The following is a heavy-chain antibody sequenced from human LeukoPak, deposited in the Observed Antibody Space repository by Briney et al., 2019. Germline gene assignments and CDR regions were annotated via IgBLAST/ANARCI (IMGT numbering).Heavy chain of an antibody. D-gene: IGHD3-3*01. Sequence: GGSLRLSCAASGFTFSSYAMHWVRQAPGKGLEYVSAISSNGGSTYYANSVKGRFTISRDNSKNTLYLQMGSLRAEDVAVYYCARGSTIFGVAHWGQGTLVTVSS. CDR1: GFTFSSYA. J-gene: IGHJ4*02. CDR3: ARGSTIFGVAH. CDR2: ISSNGGST. V-gene: IGHV3-64*01.